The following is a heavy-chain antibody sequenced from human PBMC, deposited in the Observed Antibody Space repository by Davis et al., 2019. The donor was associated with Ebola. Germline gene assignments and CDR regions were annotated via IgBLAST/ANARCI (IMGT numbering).Heavy chain of an antibody. CDR1: GGTFSSYA. CDR3: ARVVVGTYTLNWFDP. D-gene: IGHD1-14*01. V-gene: IGHV1-69*13. J-gene: IGHJ5*02. Sequence: SVKVSCKASGGTFSSYAISWARQAPGQGLEWMGGIIPIFGTANYAQKFQGRVTITADESTSTAYMELSSLRSEDTAVYYCARVVVGTYTLNWFDPWGQGTLVTVSS. CDR2: IIPIFGTA.